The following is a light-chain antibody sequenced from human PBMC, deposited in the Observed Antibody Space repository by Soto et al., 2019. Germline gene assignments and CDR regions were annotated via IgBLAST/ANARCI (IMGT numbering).Light chain of an antibody. CDR3: QQYGSPRRT. Sequence: EIVMTQSPGTLSLSPGERATLSCRASQSVSSSYLAWYQQKPGQAPRLLIYGASSRATGIPDRFSGSGSGTDFTLTISRLVPEDFAVYYCQQYGSPRRTFGQGT. J-gene: IGKJ1*01. V-gene: IGKV3-20*01. CDR1: QSVSSSY. CDR2: GAS.